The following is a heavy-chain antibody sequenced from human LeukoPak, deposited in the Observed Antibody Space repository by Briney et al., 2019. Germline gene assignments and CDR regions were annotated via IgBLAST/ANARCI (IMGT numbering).Heavy chain of an antibody. J-gene: IGHJ4*02. V-gene: IGHV1-18*01. CDR1: GYTFTTYG. CDR2: VSASSGST. CDR3: ARGYLKDYIEY. D-gene: IGHD4/OR15-4a*01. Sequence: ASVKVSCKASGYTFTTYGITWVRQAPGQGLEWVGWVSASSGSTYYAEKFQGRAAMTTETPATTAYMELRSLRSDDTAVYYCARGYLKDYIEYWGQGTLVTVSS.